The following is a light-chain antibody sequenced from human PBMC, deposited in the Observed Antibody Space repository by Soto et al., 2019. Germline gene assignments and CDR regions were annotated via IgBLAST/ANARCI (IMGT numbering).Light chain of an antibody. CDR2: GAS. J-gene: IGKJ5*01. CDR3: QQTYTTPEIT. CDR1: QSISGS. V-gene: IGKV1-39*01. Sequence: DIQMTQSPSSLSASVRDRVTITCRASQSISGSLNWYQLKPGKAPNLLMYGASYLKSGVPTRFSGSGSGTDFTLTISSLQPEDFAIYYCQQTYTTPEITFGQGTRLDLK.